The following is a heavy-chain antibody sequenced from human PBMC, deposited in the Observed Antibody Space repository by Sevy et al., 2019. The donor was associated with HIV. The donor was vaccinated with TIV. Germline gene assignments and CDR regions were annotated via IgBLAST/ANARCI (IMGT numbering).Heavy chain of an antibody. CDR1: GGSFNDFY. V-gene: IGHV4-59*01. D-gene: IGHD3-10*01. J-gene: IGHJ4*02. CDR2: IYYNGTT. Sequence: SETLSLTCTVSGGSFNDFYWSWIRQSPGRGLEWLGYIYYNGTTNSNPSLRRRVTISAQTSKSQISLRLNSVTAADTAVYYCARGKVLFDHWGQGIVVTVSS. CDR3: ARGKVLFDH.